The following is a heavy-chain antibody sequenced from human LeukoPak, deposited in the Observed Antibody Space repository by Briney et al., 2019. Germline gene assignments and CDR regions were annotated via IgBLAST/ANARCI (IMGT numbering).Heavy chain of an antibody. CDR2: VSGSGDST. Sequence: GGSLRLSCAASGFTFSSHAMSWVRQAPGKGLEWVSTVSGSGDSTYYGDSVKGRFTISRDNSKNTLSLQMNSLRAEDTAVYYCAKSRGYTGYQYYFDYWGQGTLVTVSS. CDR1: GFTFSSHA. V-gene: IGHV3-23*01. D-gene: IGHD5-12*01. J-gene: IGHJ4*02. CDR3: AKSRGYTGYQYYFDY.